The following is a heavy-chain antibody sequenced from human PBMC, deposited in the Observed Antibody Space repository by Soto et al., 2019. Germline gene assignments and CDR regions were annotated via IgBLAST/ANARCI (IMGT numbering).Heavy chain of an antibody. CDR3: ARVRGVVVVPAAIYFFDY. Sequence: SETLSLTCAVSGGSISSAGYYWSWIRQHPGKGLEWIGYIYYSGSIYYNPSLKSRVTISVDTSKNQFSLKLSSVTAADTAVYYCARVRGVVVVPAAIYFFDYWGQATLVTVSS. CDR2: IYYSGSI. V-gene: IGHV4-31*11. CDR1: GGSISSAGYY. J-gene: IGHJ4*02. D-gene: IGHD2-2*01.